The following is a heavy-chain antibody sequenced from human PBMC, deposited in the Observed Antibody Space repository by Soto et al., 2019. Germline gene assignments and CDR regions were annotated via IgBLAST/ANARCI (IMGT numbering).Heavy chain of an antibody. CDR3: ARAHTNDYGDYVGAFDI. V-gene: IGHV1-8*01. D-gene: IGHD4-17*01. J-gene: IGHJ3*02. CDR2: MNPNSGNT. Sequence: VASVKVSCKASGYTFTSYDINWVRQATGQGLEWMGWMNPNSGNTGYAQKFQGRVTMTRNTSISTAYMELSSLRSEDTAVYYCARAHTNDYGDYVGAFDIWGQGTMVTVSS. CDR1: GYTFTSYD.